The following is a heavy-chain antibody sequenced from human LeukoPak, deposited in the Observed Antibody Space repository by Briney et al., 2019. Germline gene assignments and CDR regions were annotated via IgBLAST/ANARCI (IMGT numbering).Heavy chain of an antibody. CDR2: ISSSGSYI. Sequence: GGSLRLSCAVSGFTFSSYTMNWVRQTPGKGLEWVSPISSSGSYIYYADSVKGRFTISRDNVRNSLYLQMNSLRAEDTAVYYCARVDLVGATPLGAFDIWGQGTMVTVSS. CDR1: GFTFSSYT. V-gene: IGHV3-21*01. D-gene: IGHD1-26*01. J-gene: IGHJ3*02. CDR3: ARVDLVGATPLGAFDI.